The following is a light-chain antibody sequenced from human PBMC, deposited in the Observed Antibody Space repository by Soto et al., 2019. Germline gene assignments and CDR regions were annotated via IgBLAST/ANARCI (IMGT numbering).Light chain of an antibody. V-gene: IGKV3-15*01. CDR3: QQYNNWPLT. CDR1: QSVSGN. Sequence: EIVMTQSPATLSVSPGERATLSRRASQSVSGNLAWYQQKPGQAPRLLIYGASTRATGIPARFSGSGSGTEFTLTISSLQSEDFAVYYCQQYNNWPLTFGGGTKVEIK. CDR2: GAS. J-gene: IGKJ4*01.